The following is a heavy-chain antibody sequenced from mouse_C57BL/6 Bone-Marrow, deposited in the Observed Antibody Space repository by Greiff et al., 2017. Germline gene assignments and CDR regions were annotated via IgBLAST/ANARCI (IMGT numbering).Heavy chain of an antibody. CDR1: GFTFSDYG. CDR2: ISSCSSTI. Sequence: EVKVVESGGGLVKPGGSLKLSCAASGFTFSDYGMHWVRQAPEKGLEWVAYISSCSSTIYYADTVKGRFTISRDNAKNTLFLQMTSLRSEDTAMYYCARGRLTFFAYWGQGTLGTVSA. CDR3: ARGRLTFFAY. J-gene: IGHJ3*01. V-gene: IGHV5-17*01. D-gene: IGHD3-2*02.